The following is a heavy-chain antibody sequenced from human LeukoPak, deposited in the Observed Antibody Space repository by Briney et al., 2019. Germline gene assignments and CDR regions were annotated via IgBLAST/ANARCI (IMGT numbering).Heavy chain of an antibody. CDR1: GFTFSSYG. Sequence: GGSLRLSCVASGFTFSSYGMSWVRQAPGKGLEWVSAISGSGANTYYADSVKGRFTISRDNSKNTLYVQMNSLRVEDTAVYYCARGLVDVHDSSGYYSNWFDPWGQGTLVTVSS. V-gene: IGHV3-23*01. J-gene: IGHJ5*02. CDR2: ISGSGANT. CDR3: ARGLVDVHDSSGYYSNWFDP. D-gene: IGHD3-22*01.